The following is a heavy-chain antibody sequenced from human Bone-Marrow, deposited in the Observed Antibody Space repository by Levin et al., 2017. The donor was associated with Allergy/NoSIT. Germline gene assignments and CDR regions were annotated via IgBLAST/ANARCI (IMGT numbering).Heavy chain of an antibody. J-gene: IGHJ6*03. CDR1: GYTFYNYA. V-gene: IGHV7-4-1*02. Sequence: GASVKVSCKSSGYTFYNYAIIWVRQAPGQGLEWMGWINTNTRSPSYAQGFTGRFVFSLDTSLNTAYLQISSLRAEDTAVYYCARVVEIYRYSYMDVWGKGTTVTVSS. D-gene: IGHD2-15*01. CDR2: INTNTRSP. CDR3: ARVVEIYRYSYMDV.